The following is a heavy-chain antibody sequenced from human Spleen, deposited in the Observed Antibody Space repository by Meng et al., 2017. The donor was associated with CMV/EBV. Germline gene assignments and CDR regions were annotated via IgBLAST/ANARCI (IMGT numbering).Heavy chain of an antibody. CDR2: IIPIFGTT. D-gene: IGHD4-23*01. CDR3: ARHPNTGNSGWFDP. J-gene: IGHJ5*02. V-gene: IGHV1-69*05. Sequence: ASGDTFRNYAVSWVRQAPGQGLEWMGRIIPIFGTTGYARRFQDRVTISTDESTRTAYMELSSLRSDDTALYFWARHPNTGNSGWFDPWGQGTLVTVSS. CDR1: GDTFRNYA.